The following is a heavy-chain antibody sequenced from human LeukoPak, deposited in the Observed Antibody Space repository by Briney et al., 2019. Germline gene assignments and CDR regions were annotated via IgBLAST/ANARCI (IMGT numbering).Heavy chain of an antibody. CDR3: ASSSGSWYNWFDP. V-gene: IGHV1-69*13. Sequence: SVKVSCKASGGTFSSYAISWVRQAPGQGLEWMGGIIPIFGTANYAQKFQGRVTITADESTSTAYMELSSLRSEDTAVYYCASSSGSWYNWFDPWGQGTLVTVSS. D-gene: IGHD6-13*01. CDR2: IIPIFGTA. CDR1: GGTFSSYA. J-gene: IGHJ5*02.